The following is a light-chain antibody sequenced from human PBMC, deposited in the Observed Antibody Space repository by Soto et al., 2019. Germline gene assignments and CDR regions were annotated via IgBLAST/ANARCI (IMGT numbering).Light chain of an antibody. V-gene: IGLV1-47*01. Sequence: QSVLTQPPSASGTPGQRVTISCSGSSSNIGSNYVYWYQQLPGTAPRLLMYRASQRPSGVPDPFSGSKSGTSASLAISGRLSEDEADDYCAAWDDTLNGLVFGGGTKLTVL. CDR1: SSNIGSNY. J-gene: IGLJ2*01. CDR3: AAWDDTLNGLV. CDR2: RAS.